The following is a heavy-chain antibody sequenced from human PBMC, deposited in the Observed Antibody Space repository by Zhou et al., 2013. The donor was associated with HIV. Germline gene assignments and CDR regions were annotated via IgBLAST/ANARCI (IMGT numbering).Heavy chain of an antibody. D-gene: IGHD6-13*01. Sequence: QVQLQQWGAGLLKPSETLSLTCAVYGGSFSGYYWSWIRQPPGKGLEWIGEINHSGSTNYNPSLKSRVTISVDTSKNQFSLKLSSVTAADTAVYYCARGPIASYWGQGTLVTVSS. V-gene: IGHV4-34*01. CDR3: ARGPIASY. J-gene: IGHJ4*02. CDR2: INHSGST. CDR1: GGSFSGYY.